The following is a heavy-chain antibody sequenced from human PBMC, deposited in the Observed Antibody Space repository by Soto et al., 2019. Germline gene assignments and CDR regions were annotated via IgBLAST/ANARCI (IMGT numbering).Heavy chain of an antibody. Sequence: GASVKVSCKASGGTFSSYRINWMRQAPGQGLEWVGGIVPIYRTADYAQKFQGRVTITADESARTSYMELRSLKSQDTAVYYCVRDSGAKLSSSWGQGTLVTVSS. J-gene: IGHJ4*02. V-gene: IGHV1-69*13. D-gene: IGHD6-13*01. CDR1: GGTFSSYR. CDR2: IVPIYRTA. CDR3: VRDSGAKLSSS.